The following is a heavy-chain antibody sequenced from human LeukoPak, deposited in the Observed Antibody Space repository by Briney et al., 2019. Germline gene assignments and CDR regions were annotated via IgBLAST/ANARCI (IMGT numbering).Heavy chain of an antibody. CDR2: ISPNGGVT. CDR3: VRGAMTSWFAP. D-gene: IGHD2-2*01. V-gene: IGHV3-23*01. Sequence: PGGSLRLSCAASGFTFSSYAMSWVRQAPGKGLEWVSSISPNGGVTYYADSVTGRSAISRDNSRNTLYVQMNSLRAEDTAVYYCVRGAMTSWFAPWGQGTLVTVSS. J-gene: IGHJ5*02. CDR1: GFTFSSYA.